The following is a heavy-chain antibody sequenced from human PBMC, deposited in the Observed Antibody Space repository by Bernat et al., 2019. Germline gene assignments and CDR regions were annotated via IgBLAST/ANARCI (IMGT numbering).Heavy chain of an antibody. V-gene: IGHV1-69*01. Sequence: QVQLVQSGAEVKKPGSSVKVSCKASGGTFSSYAISWVRQAPGQGLEWMGGIIPIFGTANYAQKFQGRVTITADESTSTAYMELSSLRSEDTAVYYCATTPSSYSYVYQLGYFDLWGRGTLVTVAS. CDR2: IIPIFGTA. CDR3: ATTPSSYSYVYQLGYFDL. J-gene: IGHJ2*01. D-gene: IGHD5-18*01. CDR1: GGTFSSYA.